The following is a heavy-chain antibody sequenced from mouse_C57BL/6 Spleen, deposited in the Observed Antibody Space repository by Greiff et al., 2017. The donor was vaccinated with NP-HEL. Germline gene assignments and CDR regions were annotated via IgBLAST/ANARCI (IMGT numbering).Heavy chain of an antibody. J-gene: IGHJ4*01. CDR3: ARDYGNYYAMDY. CDR1: GYTFTSYW. V-gene: IGHV1-55*01. D-gene: IGHD2-1*01. Sequence: QVQLQQPGAELVKPGASVKMSCKASGYTFTSYWITWVKQRPGQGLEWIGDIYPGSGSTNYNEKLKSKATLTVDTSSSTAYMQLSSLTSEDSAVYYCARDYGNYYAMDYWGQGTSVTVSS. CDR2: IYPGSGST.